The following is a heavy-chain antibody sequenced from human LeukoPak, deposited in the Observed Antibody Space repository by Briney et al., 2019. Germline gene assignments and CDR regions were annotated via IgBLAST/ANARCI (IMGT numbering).Heavy chain of an antibody. CDR2: INHSGST. V-gene: IGHV4-34*01. Sequence: PPETLSLTCAVYGGSFSGYYWSWIRQPPGKGLEWIGEINHSGSTNYNPSLKSRVIISVDTSKNQFSLKLSSVTAADTAVYYCARVGYVGVVPAADNWFDPWGQGTLVTVSS. CDR3: ARVGYVGVVPAADNWFDP. J-gene: IGHJ5*02. D-gene: IGHD2-2*01. CDR1: GGSFSGYY.